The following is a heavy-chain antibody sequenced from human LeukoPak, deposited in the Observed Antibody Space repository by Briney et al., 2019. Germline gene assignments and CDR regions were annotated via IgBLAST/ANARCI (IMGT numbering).Heavy chain of an antibody. V-gene: IGHV3-23*01. D-gene: IGHD2-2*01. CDR3: AAPGVPAATYYFDY. J-gene: IGHJ4*02. CDR1: GFTFNNYA. CDR2: VSGSGTAT. Sequence: GGSLRLSCAGSGFTFNNYAMSWVRQAPGKGLEWVSAVSGSGTATFYADSVKGRFTISRDDSKNTVYLQMNSLRAEDTAVYYCAAPGVPAATYYFDYWGQGTLVTVSS.